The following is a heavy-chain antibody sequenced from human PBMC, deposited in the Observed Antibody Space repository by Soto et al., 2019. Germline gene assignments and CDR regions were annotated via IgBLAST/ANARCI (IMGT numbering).Heavy chain of an antibody. D-gene: IGHD6-19*01. V-gene: IGHV3-30*18. CDR2: ISYDGSNK. J-gene: IGHJ4*02. CDR3: AKDNASGAADY. CDR1: GFTFSNYG. Sequence: GGSLRLSCAASGFTFSNYGMHWVRQAPGKGLEWVTLISYDGSNKYYADSVKGRFTISRDNSKNTLYLQMNSLRPEDTAVYYCAKDNASGAADYWGQGTLVTVS.